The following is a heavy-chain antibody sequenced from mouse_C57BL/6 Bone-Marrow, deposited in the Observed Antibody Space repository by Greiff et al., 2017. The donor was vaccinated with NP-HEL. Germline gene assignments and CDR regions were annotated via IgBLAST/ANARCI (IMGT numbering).Heavy chain of an antibody. D-gene: IGHD1-1*01. CDR1: GFTFSNYW. CDR3: TNYYGSSFDWYFDV. V-gene: IGHV6-3*01. Sequence: EVKVEESGGGLVQPGGSMKLSCVASGFTFSNYWMNWVRQSPEKGLEWVAQFRLKSDNYATHYAESVKGRFTISRDDSKSSVYLQMNNLRAEDTGIYYCTNYYGSSFDWYFDVWGTGTTVTVSS. J-gene: IGHJ1*03. CDR2: FRLKSDNYAT.